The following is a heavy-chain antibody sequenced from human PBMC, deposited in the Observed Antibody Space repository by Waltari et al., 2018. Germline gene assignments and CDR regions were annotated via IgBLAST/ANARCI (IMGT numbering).Heavy chain of an antibody. J-gene: IGHJ4*02. D-gene: IGHD3-22*01. CDR1: GYTFTSYD. Sequence: QVQLVQSGAEVKKPGASVKVSCKASGYTFTSYDINWVRQATGQGLEWMGWINAGNGDTRYSQKFQDRVTITRDTSATTAYLELSSLKFEDTAVYYCARENYYDTSGGEVYDFWGQGTLVTVSS. CDR2: INAGNGDT. CDR3: ARENYYDTSGGEVYDF. V-gene: IGHV1-3*01.